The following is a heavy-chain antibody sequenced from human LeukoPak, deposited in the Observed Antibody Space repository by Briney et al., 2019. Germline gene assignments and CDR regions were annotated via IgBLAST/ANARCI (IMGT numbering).Heavy chain of an antibody. CDR3: AKVGARVYCGGDCYSDY. J-gene: IGHJ4*02. CDR2: ISVSGGST. Sequence: GGSLRPSCAASGFTFSSYAMSWVRQAPGRWLGWVSAISVSGGSTYYADSVKGRFTISRDNSKNTLYLQMSSLRAEDTAVYYCAKVGARVYCGGDCYSDYWGQGTLVSVSS. CDR1: GFTFSSYA. V-gene: IGHV3-23*01. D-gene: IGHD2-21*02.